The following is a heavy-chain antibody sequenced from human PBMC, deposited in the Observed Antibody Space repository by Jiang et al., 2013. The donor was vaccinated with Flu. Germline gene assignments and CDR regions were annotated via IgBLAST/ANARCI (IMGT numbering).Heavy chain of an antibody. Sequence: GSGLVKPSETLSLTCAVSGYSISSGYYWGWIRQPPGKGLEWIGSIYHTGSTNYNPSLKSRVTISVDTSKNQFFLKLSSVTAADTAVYYCARPGGPTGWYYFDFWGQGTLVTVSS. D-gene: IGHD6-19*01. J-gene: IGHJ4*02. CDR3: ARPGGPTGWYYFDF. V-gene: IGHV4-38-2*01. CDR2: IYHTGST. CDR1: GYSISSGYY.